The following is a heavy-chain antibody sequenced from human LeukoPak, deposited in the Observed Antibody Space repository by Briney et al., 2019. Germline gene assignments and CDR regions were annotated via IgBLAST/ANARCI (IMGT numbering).Heavy chain of an antibody. CDR2: IYPGDSDT. CDR3: ARHVSLWFGELGYYFDY. V-gene: IGHV5-51*01. Sequence: GESLKISCKGSGYSFTSYWIGWVRQRPGKGLEWMGIIYPGDSDTRYSPSFQGQVTISADKSISTAYLQWSSLKASDTAMYYCARHVSLWFGELGYYFDYWGQGTLVTVSS. D-gene: IGHD3-10*01. CDR1: GYSFTSYW. J-gene: IGHJ4*02.